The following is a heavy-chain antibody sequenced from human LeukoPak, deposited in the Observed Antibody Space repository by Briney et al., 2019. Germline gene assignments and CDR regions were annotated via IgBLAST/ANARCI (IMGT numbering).Heavy chain of an antibody. V-gene: IGHV1-18*01. CDR2: ISGHNGNT. D-gene: IGHD6-19*01. CDR1: GYTFSSYG. J-gene: IGHJ4*02. Sequence: GASVKVPCKASGYTFSSYGISWVRQAPGQGLEWMGWISGHNGNTNYVQKLQGRVTMTTDTSTSTAYMELRSLRSDDTAVYYCARLGCSSGWYEFDYWGQGTLVTVSS. CDR3: ARLGCSSGWYEFDY.